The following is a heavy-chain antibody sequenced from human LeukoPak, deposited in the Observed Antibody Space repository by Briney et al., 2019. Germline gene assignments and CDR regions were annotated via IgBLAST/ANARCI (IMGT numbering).Heavy chain of an antibody. CDR3: ARDLGSSSCL. V-gene: IGHV1-8*01. J-gene: IGHJ4*02. D-gene: IGHD6-13*01. Sequence: ASVKVSCKASGYTFTSYDINWVRQATGQGLEWMGWMSPRSGSTGYAQKLQGRVTMTTDTSTSTAYMELRSLRSDDTAVYYCARDLGSSSCLWGQGTLVTVSS. CDR1: GYTFTSYD. CDR2: MSPRSGST.